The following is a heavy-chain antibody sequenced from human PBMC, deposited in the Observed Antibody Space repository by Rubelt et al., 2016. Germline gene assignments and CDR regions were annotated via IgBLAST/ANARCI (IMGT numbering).Heavy chain of an antibody. D-gene: IGHD1-7*01. J-gene: IGHJ5*02. CDR2: VSSGSRYI. Sequence: GLEWVSSVSSGSRYIYYADSVKGRFTISRDDAKNSLYLQMNGLRAEDTAVYYCARGNYFDPWGQATLVTVSS. CDR3: ARGNYFDP. V-gene: IGHV3-21*01.